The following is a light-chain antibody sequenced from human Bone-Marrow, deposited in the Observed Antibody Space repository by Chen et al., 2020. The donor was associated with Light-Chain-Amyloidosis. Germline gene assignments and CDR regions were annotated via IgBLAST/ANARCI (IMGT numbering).Light chain of an antibody. CDR1: DLPTKY. Sequence: SYELTQPPSVSVSPRQTARITCSGDDLPTKYAYCYQQKPGQAPVLVIHRDTEMPSGISERFSDSSSGTTATLTISGVQAEDEADYHCQSADSSGTYEVIFGGGTKLTVL. V-gene: IGLV3-25*03. J-gene: IGLJ2*01. CDR2: RDT. CDR3: QSADSSGTYEVI.